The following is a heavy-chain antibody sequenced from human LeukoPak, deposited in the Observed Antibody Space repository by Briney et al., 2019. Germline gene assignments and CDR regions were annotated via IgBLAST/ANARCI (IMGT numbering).Heavy chain of an antibody. V-gene: IGHV1-69*13. CDR1: GGTFSSYA. Sequence: GASVKVSCKASGGTFSSYAISWVRQAPGQGLEWMGGIIPIFGTANYAQKFQGRVTITADESTSTAYMELSSLRSEDTAVYYCALIAVAGTGGAFDIWGQGTMVTVSS. CDR3: ALIAVAGTGGAFDI. D-gene: IGHD6-19*01. J-gene: IGHJ3*02. CDR2: IIPIFGTA.